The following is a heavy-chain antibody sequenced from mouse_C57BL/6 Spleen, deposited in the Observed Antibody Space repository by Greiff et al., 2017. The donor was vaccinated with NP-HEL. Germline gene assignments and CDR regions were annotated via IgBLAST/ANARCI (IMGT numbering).Heavy chain of an antibody. D-gene: IGHD2-2*01. CDR2: INPSSGYT. CDR3: ARSEPIYYGYDRFAY. V-gene: IGHV1-7*01. J-gene: IGHJ3*01. Sequence: QVQLQQSGAELAKPGASVKLSCKASGYTFTSYWMHWVKQRPGQGLEWIGYINPSSGYTKYNQKFKDKATLTADKSSSTAYMQLSSLTYEDSAVYYCARSEPIYYGYDRFAYWGQVTLVTVSA. CDR1: GYTFTSYW.